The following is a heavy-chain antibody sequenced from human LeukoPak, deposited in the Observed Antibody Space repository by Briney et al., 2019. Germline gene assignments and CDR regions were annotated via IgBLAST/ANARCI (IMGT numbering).Heavy chain of an antibody. CDR3: ASGPLISYNSSTYPPFDY. Sequence: GGSLRLSCAASGFTFSGYSMNWVRQAPGKGLEWVSSISPTGNYIYYSDSVKGRFTISRDNAKNSLYLQMNSLRAEDTAVYYCASGPLISYNSSTYPPFDYWGQGTLVTVSS. D-gene: IGHD6-6*01. CDR2: ISPTGNYI. CDR1: GFTFSGYS. V-gene: IGHV3-21*01. J-gene: IGHJ4*02.